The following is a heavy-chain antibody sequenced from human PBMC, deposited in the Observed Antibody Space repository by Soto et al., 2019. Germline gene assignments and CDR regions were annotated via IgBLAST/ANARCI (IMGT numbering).Heavy chain of an antibody. CDR1: GGSFSGYY. CDR2: INHSGST. J-gene: IGHJ6*02. D-gene: IGHD3-10*01. CDR3: ARERGEYYGRMDV. Sequence: PSETLSLTCAVYGGSFSGYYWSWIRQPPGKGLEWIGEINHSGSTNYNPSLKSRVTISVDTSKNEFSLKLSYVTAADTAVYYCARERGEYYGRMDVWGQGTTVTVSS. V-gene: IGHV4-34*01.